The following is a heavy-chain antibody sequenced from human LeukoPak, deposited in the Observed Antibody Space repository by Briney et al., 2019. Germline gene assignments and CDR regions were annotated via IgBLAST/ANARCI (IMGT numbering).Heavy chain of an antibody. Sequence: PSETLSLTCAVSGGSFSGYYWNWIRQSPGKGLEWIGEINHSGSTHYNPSLKSRVTISVDTSQKQFSLKLSSVTAADTAVYYCARHFITMVRGVTESLDYWGQGTLVTVSS. V-gene: IGHV4-34*01. CDR3: ARHFITMVRGVTESLDY. CDR1: GGSFSGYY. D-gene: IGHD3-10*01. CDR2: INHSGST. J-gene: IGHJ4*02.